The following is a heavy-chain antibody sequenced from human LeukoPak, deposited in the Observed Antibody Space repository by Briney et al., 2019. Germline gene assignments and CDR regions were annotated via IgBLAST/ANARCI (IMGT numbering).Heavy chain of an antibody. V-gene: IGHV3-30*01. CDR3: ARGAGTTVYYIDV. Sequence: GRSLRLSCAGSGFTFSTFPMHWVRQAPGKGLQWRAVISKDGTHKYYADSVKGRFTISRDNSKNTLFLQMNSLTTEDTAVYYCARGAGTTVYYIDVWGNGTTVTVSS. D-gene: IGHD1-7*01. CDR2: ISKDGTHK. CDR1: GFTFSTFP. J-gene: IGHJ6*03.